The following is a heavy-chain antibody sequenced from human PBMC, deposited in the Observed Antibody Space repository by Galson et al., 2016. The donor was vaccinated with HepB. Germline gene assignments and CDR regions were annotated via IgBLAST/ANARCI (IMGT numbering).Heavy chain of an antibody. V-gene: IGHV4-4*02. CDR3: ARARDRYGMDV. CDR1: GGSISSSFW. CDR2: IYHGGST. J-gene: IGHJ6*02. D-gene: IGHD2-21*02. Sequence: SETLSLTCAVSGGSISSSFWWTWVRQPPGKGLEWIGEIYHGGSTNNNPSLKSRVTILVDKSNNQFSLRLSSVTAADTAVYYCARARDRYGMDVWGQGTTVTVS.